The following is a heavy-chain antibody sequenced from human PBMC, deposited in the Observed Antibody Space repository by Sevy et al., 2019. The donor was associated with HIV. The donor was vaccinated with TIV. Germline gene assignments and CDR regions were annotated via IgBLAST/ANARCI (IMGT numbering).Heavy chain of an antibody. J-gene: IGHJ4*02. CDR3: AKDQYYDFWSGYSFFDY. CDR1: GLRFNSYA. Sequence: GGSLRLSCAASGLRFNSYAMSWVRQAPGKGLEWVSAISGSGGSTYYADSVKGRFTISRDNSKNTLYLQMNSLRAEDTAVYYCAKDQYYDFWSGYSFFDYWGQGTLVTVSS. CDR2: ISGSGGST. D-gene: IGHD3-3*01. V-gene: IGHV3-23*01.